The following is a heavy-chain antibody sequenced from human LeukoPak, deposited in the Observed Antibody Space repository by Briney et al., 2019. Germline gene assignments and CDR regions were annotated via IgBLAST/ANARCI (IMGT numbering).Heavy chain of an antibody. CDR1: GFAFSSIA. CDR2: ISGSGGGT. V-gene: IGHV3-23*01. Sequence: GGSLRLSCAASGFAFSSIAMSWVRQAPDKGLEWVSTISGSGGGTYYADSVKGRFTISRDDSKNTLYLQMNSLRADDTAVYYCAKDLGRYRNNFFDYWGQGNLVTVSS. J-gene: IGHJ4*02. D-gene: IGHD1-26*01. CDR3: AKDLGRYRNNFFDY.